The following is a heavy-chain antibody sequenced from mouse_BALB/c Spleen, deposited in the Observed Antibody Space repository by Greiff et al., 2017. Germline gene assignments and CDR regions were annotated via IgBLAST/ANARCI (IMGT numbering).Heavy chain of an antibody. D-gene: IGHD2-4*01. CDR1: GFTFSSYA. V-gene: IGHV5-6-5*01. Sequence: DVKLVESGGGLVKPGGSLKLSCAASGFTFSSYAMSWVRQTPEKRLEWVASISSGGSTYYPDSVKGRFTISRDNARNILYLQMSSLRSEDTAMYYCARGRATMITTGYFDVWGAGTTVTVSS. CDR2: ISSGGST. CDR3: ARGRATMITTGYFDV. J-gene: IGHJ1*01.